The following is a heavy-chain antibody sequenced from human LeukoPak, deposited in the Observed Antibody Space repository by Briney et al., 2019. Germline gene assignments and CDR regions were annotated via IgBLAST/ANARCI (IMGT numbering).Heavy chain of an antibody. V-gene: IGHV3-23*01. Sequence: GGSLRLSCAASGFNFSTYAMNWVRQGPGKGLEWVATISGSGYTTYYADSVKGRFTISRDNSKNTLFLQMDSLRAEDTAVFFCARYCSSSTCQGSSYYFGMDVRGQGTTVTVSS. CDR3: ARYCSSSTCQGSSYYFGMDV. CDR1: GFNFSTYA. D-gene: IGHD2-2*01. J-gene: IGHJ6*02. CDR2: ISGSGYTT.